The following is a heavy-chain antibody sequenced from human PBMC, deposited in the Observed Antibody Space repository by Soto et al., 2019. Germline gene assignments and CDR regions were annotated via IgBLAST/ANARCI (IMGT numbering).Heavy chain of an antibody. CDR2: INAGNGNT. D-gene: IGHD2-2*01. V-gene: IGHV1-3*01. CDR1: GYTFTSYA. J-gene: IGHJ6*02. CDR3: ARLGGYCSSTNCYGYYGMDV. Sequence: ASVKVSSKASGYTFTSYAMHWVRQAPGQRLEWMGWINAGNGNTKYSQKFQGRVTITRDTSASTAYMELSSLRSEDTAVYYCARLGGYCSSTNCYGYYGMDVWGQGTTVTVSS.